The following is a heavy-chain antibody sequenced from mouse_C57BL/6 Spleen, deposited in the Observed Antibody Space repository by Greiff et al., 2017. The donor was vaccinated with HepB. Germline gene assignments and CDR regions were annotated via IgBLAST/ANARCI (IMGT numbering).Heavy chain of an antibody. J-gene: IGHJ4*01. CDR1: GYTFTDYY. CDR2: IYPGSGNT. Sequence: VQLVESGAELVRPGASVKLSCKASGYTFTDYYINWVKQRPGQGLEWIARIYPGSGNTYYNEKFKGKATLTAEKSSSTAYMQLSSLTSEDSAVYFCARRSDYDAMDYWGQGTSVTVSS. V-gene: IGHV1-76*01. CDR3: ARRSDYDAMDY.